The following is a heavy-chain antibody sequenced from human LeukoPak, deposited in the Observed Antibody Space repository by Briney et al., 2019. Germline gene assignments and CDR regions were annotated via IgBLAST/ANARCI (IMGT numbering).Heavy chain of an antibody. CDR1: GFTVSSNY. V-gene: IGHV3-53*01. Sequence: PGGSLRLSCAASGFTVSSNYMSWVRQAPGKGLEWVSVIYSGGSTYYADSVKGRFTISRDNSKNTLYLQMNSLRAEDTAVYYCASPGIRYFDWLPHPFDYWGQGNLVTVSS. CDR2: IYSGGST. J-gene: IGHJ4*02. CDR3: ASPGIRYFDWLPHPFDY. D-gene: IGHD3-9*01.